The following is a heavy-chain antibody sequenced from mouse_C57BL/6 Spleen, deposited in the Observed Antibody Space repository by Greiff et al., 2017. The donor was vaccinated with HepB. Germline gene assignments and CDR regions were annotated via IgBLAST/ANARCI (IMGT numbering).Heavy chain of an antibody. D-gene: IGHD2-2*01. Sequence: EVQLVESGGGLVKPGGSLKLSCAASGFTFSDYGMHWVRQAPEKGLEWVAYISSGSSTIYYADTVKGRFTISRDNAKNTLFLQMTSLRSEDTAMYYCARLGTMVTRGFFYYAMDYWGQGTSVTVSS. J-gene: IGHJ4*01. V-gene: IGHV5-17*01. CDR3: ARLGTMVTRGFFYYAMDY. CDR2: ISSGSSTI. CDR1: GFTFSDYG.